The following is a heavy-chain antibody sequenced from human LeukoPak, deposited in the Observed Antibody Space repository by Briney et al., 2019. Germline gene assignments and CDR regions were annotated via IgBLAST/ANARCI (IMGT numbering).Heavy chain of an antibody. V-gene: IGHV3-23*01. J-gene: IGHJ4*02. Sequence: PGGSLRLSCAVSGFTFSSYAMSWVRQAPGKGLEWVSVISGSGYTTYYADSVKGRFTISGDNSKDTLYLQMNSLRVEDTAVYYCAKDLTVTRGFYFDYWGQGILVSVSS. CDR2: ISGSGYTT. CDR1: GFTFSSYA. CDR3: AKDLTVTRGFYFDY. D-gene: IGHD3-3*01.